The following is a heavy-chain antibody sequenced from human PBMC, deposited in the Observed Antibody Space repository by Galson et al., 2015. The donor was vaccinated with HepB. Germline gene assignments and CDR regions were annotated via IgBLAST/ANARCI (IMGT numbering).Heavy chain of an antibody. CDR1: GFTFSSYG. D-gene: IGHD6-13*01. CDR3: AKAKGGIAGAFDI. V-gene: IGHV3-30*18. Sequence: PRLSCAASGFTFSSYGMHWVRQAPGKGLEWVAVISYDGSNKYYADSVKGRFTISRDNSKNTLYLQMNSLRAEDTAVYYCAKAKGGIAGAFDIWGQGTMVTVSS. CDR2: ISYDGSNK. J-gene: IGHJ3*02.